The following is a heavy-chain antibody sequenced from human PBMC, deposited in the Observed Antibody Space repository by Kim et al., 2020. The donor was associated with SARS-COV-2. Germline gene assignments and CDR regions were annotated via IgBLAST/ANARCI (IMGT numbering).Heavy chain of an antibody. D-gene: IGHD2-2*01. CDR1: GGSISSSSSY. CDR3: ARHSRIVVVPAAILA. CDR2: IYYSGST. V-gene: IGHV4-39*01. Sequence: SETLSLTCTVSGGSISSSSSYWGWIRQPPGKGLEWIGSIYYSGSTYYNPSLKSRVTISVDTSKNQFSLKLSSVTAADTAVYYCARHSRIVVVPAAILAWGQGTLVTVSS. J-gene: IGHJ4*02.